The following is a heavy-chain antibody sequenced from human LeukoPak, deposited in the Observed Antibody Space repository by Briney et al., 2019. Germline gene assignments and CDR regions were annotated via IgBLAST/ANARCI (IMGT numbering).Heavy chain of an antibody. J-gene: IGHJ3*02. Sequence: ASVKVSCKASSYTFTNYDINWVRQAPGQGLEWMGCISTNNGNTNYAQKLQGRVTMTTDTSTNTAYMDLGSLRSDDTAEYYCARALSEYNPFDIWGQGTLVTVSS. D-gene: IGHD5-24*01. CDR3: ARALSEYNPFDI. V-gene: IGHV1-18*01. CDR1: SYTFTNYD. CDR2: ISTNNGNT.